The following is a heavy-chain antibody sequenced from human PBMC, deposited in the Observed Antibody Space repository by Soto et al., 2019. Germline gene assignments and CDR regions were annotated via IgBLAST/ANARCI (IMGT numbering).Heavy chain of an antibody. CDR2: IIPSFGTA. J-gene: IGHJ6*02. V-gene: IGHV1-69*13. Sequence: SVEVSCKASGGTFSNYAFSWVRQAPGQGLEWMGGIIPSFGTAKYAQKFQGRVTITADESTNTAYMELSSLRSEDTAVYYCANVYGERNNNYFGVHVWGQGTTVTVSS. D-gene: IGHD4-17*01. CDR1: GGTFSNYA. CDR3: ANVYGERNNNYFGVHV.